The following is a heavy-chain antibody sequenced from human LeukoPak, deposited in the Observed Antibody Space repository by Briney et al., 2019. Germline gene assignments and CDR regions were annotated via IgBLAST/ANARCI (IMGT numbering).Heavy chain of an antibody. J-gene: IGHJ4*02. CDR2: ISYDGSNK. V-gene: IGHV3-30*18. D-gene: IGHD3-9*01. Sequence: GGSLRLSCTASGFTFSSYGMHWVRQAPGKGLEWVAVISYDGSNKYYADSVKGRFTISRDNSKNTLYLQMNSLRAEDTAVYYCAKDQTNYDVLTGFFSVSDYWGQGALVTVSS. CDR3: AKDQTNYDVLTGFFSVSDY. CDR1: GFTFSSYG.